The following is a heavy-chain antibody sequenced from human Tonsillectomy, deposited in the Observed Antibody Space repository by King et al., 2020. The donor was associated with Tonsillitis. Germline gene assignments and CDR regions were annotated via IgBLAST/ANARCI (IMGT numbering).Heavy chain of an antibody. V-gene: IGHV5-10-1*03. D-gene: IGHD6-13*01. CDR1: RNSFTTYW. CDR2: IDPSDSYI. J-gene: IGHJ4*02. CDR3: ARHSGLAAPRTGG. Sequence: DVQLVESGAEVKKPGESLRISCKGARNSFTTYWITWVRQMPGKGLEWMGRIDPSDSYINYSPSFQGHVTISADKSINTAYLEWSSLKASDTATYYCARHSGLAAPRTGGWGQGTLVTVSS.